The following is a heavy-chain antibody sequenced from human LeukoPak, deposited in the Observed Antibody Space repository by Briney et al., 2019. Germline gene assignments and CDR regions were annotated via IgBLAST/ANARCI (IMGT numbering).Heavy chain of an antibody. CDR3: ARQEGGLSGSYYYFDY. D-gene: IGHD1-26*01. V-gene: IGHV4-4*02. CDR2: IYHSGST. Sequence: PSETLSLTCAVSGGSISSSNWWSWVRQPAGKGLEWIGEIYHSGSTNYNPSLKSRVTISVDKSKNQFSLKLSSVTAADTAVYYCARQEGGLSGSYYYFDYWGQGTLVTVSS. J-gene: IGHJ4*02. CDR1: GGSISSSNW.